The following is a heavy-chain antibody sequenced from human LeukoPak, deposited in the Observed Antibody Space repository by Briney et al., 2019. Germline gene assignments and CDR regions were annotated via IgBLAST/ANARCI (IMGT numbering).Heavy chain of an antibody. CDR2: IRKDGSEK. V-gene: IGHV3-7*03. J-gene: IGHJ4*02. CDR1: GFTVSTNY. D-gene: IGHD6-19*01. Sequence: PGGSLRLSCAASGFTVSTNYMNWVRQAPGNALEWVAYIRKDGSEKYYVDSVKGRFTISRDNAKNSLYLQMNSLRAEDTAVYYCARHTSGQPFDYWGQGTLVTVSS. CDR3: ARHTSGQPFDY.